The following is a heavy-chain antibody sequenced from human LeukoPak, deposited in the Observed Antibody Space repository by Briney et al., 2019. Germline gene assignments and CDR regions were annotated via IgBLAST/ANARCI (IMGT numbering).Heavy chain of an antibody. CDR3: AKAFGFWSGYPLDY. CDR2: IWADGSNK. D-gene: IGHD3-3*01. CDR1: GLTFSSYG. Sequence: GGSLRLSCAASGLTFSSYGMHWVRQAPGEGLEWVSVIWADGSNKIYADSVKGRFTISKDNSKNTLSLQMNSLRAEDTAVYYCAKAFGFWSGYPLDYWGQGTLVTVSS. J-gene: IGHJ4*02. V-gene: IGHV3-33*06.